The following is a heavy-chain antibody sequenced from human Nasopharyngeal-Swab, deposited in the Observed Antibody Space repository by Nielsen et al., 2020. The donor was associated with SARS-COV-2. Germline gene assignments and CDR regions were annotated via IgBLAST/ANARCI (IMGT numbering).Heavy chain of an antibody. D-gene: IGHD1-26*01. CDR3: VREFEATGATYLDY. CDR2: ITSSSSTR. V-gene: IGHV3-48*02. J-gene: IGHJ4*02. Sequence: GGSLRPSCAAFGFAFTDYSMDWVRQALGKGLEWVSYITSSSSTRYYADSVKGRFTVSRDNAKNSLYLQMISLRDEDTAVYYCVREFEATGATYLDYWGLGTLVTVSS. CDR1: GFAFTDYS.